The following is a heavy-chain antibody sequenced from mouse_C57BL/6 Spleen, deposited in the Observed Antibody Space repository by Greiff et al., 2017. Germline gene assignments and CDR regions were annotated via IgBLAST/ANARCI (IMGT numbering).Heavy chain of an antibody. Sequence: VQLQQSVAELVRPGASVKLSCTASGFTFKNSYMHWVQQTPEQGLEWLGRIDPANGNTKYAPKFQGKATITADTSSNTAYLQLSRLTSEDTAIYYCAHGSSYAMDYWGQGTSVTVSS. D-gene: IGHD1-1*01. J-gene: IGHJ4*01. V-gene: IGHV14-3*01. CDR3: AHGSSYAMDY. CDR2: IDPANGNT. CDR1: GFTFKNSY.